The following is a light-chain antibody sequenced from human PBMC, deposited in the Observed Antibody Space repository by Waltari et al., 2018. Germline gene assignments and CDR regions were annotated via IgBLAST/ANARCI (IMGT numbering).Light chain of an antibody. CDR2: AAS. V-gene: IGKV3-20*01. CDR3: QYYGSSPGT. J-gene: IGKJ2*01. CDR1: QSVSSNY. Sequence: EIVLTQSPGTLSLSPGERATLSCRASQSVSSNYFAWYQQKPGQAPRRLIRAASSMAIGIPARFSGSGSGTDFTLTISRLEPEDFAVYYCQYYGSSPGTFGQVTKLEIK.